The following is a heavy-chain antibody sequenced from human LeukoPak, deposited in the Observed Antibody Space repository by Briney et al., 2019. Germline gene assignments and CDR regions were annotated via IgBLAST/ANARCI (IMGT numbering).Heavy chain of an antibody. Sequence: GRSLRLSCAASGFNFSSYGMHWVRQAPGKGLEWVAVIWYDGSKKYYADSVKGRFTISRDNSKNTLYLQMNSLRAEDTAVYYCAKDSSSFLYNWFDPWGQGTLVTVSS. CDR1: GFNFSSYG. D-gene: IGHD6-13*01. CDR3: AKDSSSFLYNWFDP. V-gene: IGHV3-33*06. J-gene: IGHJ5*02. CDR2: IWYDGSKK.